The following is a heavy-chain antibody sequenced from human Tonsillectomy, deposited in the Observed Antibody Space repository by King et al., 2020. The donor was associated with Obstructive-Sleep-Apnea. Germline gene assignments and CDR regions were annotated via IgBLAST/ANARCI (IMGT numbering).Heavy chain of an antibody. CDR2: ISSSSSTI. J-gene: IGHJ3*02. V-gene: IGHV3-48*04. CDR1: GFTFSSYS. Sequence: VQLVESGGGLVQPGGSLRLSCAASGFTFSSYSMNWVRQAPWKGLEWVSYISSSSSTIYYADSLKGRFTISRDNAKNSLYLQMNSLRAEDTAVYYCARDRGIAVAGSAFDIWGQGTMVTVSS. D-gene: IGHD6-19*01. CDR3: ARDRGIAVAGSAFDI.